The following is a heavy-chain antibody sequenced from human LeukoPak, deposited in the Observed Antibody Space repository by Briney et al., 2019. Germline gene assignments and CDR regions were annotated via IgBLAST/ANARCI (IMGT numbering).Heavy chain of an antibody. CDR2: ISAYNGNT. Sequence: ASVKVSCKASGYTFTSYGISWVRQAPGQGLEWMGWISAYNGNTNCAQKLQGRVTMTTYTSTSTAYMELRSLRSDDTAVYYCARDSRDSSGYYYYYYYMDVWGKGTTVTVSS. CDR3: ARDSRDSSGYYYYYYYMDV. V-gene: IGHV1-18*01. CDR1: GYTFTSYG. J-gene: IGHJ6*03. D-gene: IGHD3-22*01.